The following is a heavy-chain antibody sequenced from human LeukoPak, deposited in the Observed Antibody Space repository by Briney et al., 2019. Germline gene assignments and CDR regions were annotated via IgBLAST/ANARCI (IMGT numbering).Heavy chain of an antibody. J-gene: IGHJ6*02. D-gene: IGHD4-11*01. V-gene: IGHV1-69*13. CDR3: ARAPHYSNYGPYYYGMDV. CDR1: GGTFSSYA. CDR2: IIPIFGTA. Sequence: VASVTVSCTASGGTFSSYAISWVRQAPGQGLEWMGGIIPIFGTANYAQKFQGRVTITADESTSTAYMELSSLRSEDTAVYYCARAPHYSNYGPYYYGMDVWGQGTMVTVSS.